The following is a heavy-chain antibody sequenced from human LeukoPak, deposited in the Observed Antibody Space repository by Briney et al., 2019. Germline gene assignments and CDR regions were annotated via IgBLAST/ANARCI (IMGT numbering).Heavy chain of an antibody. Sequence: GESLKISCKGSGYSFSSYWIGWVRQMPGKGLEWLGIIYPGDSDTRYRPSFQGQVTISADKSISTAYLQWSSLKASDTAMYYCARLSLYSGYDNFDYWGQGTLVTVSS. CDR2: IYPGDSDT. CDR1: GYSFSSYW. V-gene: IGHV5-51*01. D-gene: IGHD5-12*01. CDR3: ARLSLYSGYDNFDY. J-gene: IGHJ4*02.